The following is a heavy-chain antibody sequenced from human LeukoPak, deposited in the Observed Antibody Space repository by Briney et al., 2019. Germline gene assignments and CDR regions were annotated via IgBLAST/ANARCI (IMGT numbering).Heavy chain of an antibody. D-gene: IGHD3-10*01. CDR1: GFTFSSYE. CDR2: ISSSGSTI. CDR3: AREGSGAYYMDV. J-gene: IGHJ6*03. Sequence: PGGSLRLSCAASGFTFSSYEMNWVRQAPGKGLEWVSYISSSGSTIYYADSVKGRFTISRDNAKNSLYLQMNSLRAEDTAVYYCAREGSGAYYMDVWGKGTMVTVSS. V-gene: IGHV3-48*03.